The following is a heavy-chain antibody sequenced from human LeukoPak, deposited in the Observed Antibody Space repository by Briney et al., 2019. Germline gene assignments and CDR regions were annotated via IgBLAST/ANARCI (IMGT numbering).Heavy chain of an antibody. CDR3: ARGFRYYDSSGYWDMDV. CDR2: INAGNGNT. Sequence: ASVKVSCKASGYTFTSYAMHWVRQAPGQRLEWMGWINAGNGNTKYSQEFQGRVTITRDTSASTAYMELSSLRSEDMAVYYCARGFRYYDSSGYWDMDVWGKGTTVTVSS. D-gene: IGHD3-22*01. CDR1: GYTFTSYA. J-gene: IGHJ6*03. V-gene: IGHV1-3*03.